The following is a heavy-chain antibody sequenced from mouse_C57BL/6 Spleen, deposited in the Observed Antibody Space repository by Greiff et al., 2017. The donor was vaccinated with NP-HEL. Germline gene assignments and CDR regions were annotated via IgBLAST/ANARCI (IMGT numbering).Heavy chain of an antibody. Sequence: EVQLQQSGPVLVKPGASVKMSCKASGYTFTDYYMNWVKQSHGKSLEWIGVINPYNGGTSYNQKFKGKATLTVDKSSSTAYMELNSLTSEDSAVYYCARSLIYYYGSSWGQGTSVTGSS. CDR1: GYTFTDYY. D-gene: IGHD1-1*01. J-gene: IGHJ4*01. CDR2: INPYNGGT. CDR3: ARSLIYYYGSS. V-gene: IGHV1-19*01.